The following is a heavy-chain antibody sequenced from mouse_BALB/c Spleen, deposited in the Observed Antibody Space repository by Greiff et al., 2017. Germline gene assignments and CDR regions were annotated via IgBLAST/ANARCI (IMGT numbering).Heavy chain of an antibody. D-gene: IGHD1-1*01. V-gene: IGHV1S81*02. J-gene: IGHJ1*01. CDR2: ISPSNGGT. Sequence: VQLQQSGAELVKPGASVKLSCKASGYTFTSYSMYWVKQSPGQGLEWIGEISPSNGGTNFNEKFKSKATLTVDKSSSTAYMQLSSLTSEDSAVYYCTRRNTTAFWYFDDWGAGTPVTVSS. CDR3: TRRNTTAFWYFDD. CDR1: GYTFTSYS.